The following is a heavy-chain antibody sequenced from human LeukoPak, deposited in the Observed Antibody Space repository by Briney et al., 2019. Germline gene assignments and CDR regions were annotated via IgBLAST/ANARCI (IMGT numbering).Heavy chain of an antibody. CDR2: IYYSGST. J-gene: IGHJ3*02. Sequence: SETLSLTCTVSGGSISSGGYYWSWIRQHPGKGLEWIGYIYYSGSTYYNPSLKSRVTISVDTSKNQFSLKLSSVTAADTAVYYCARGTRTRKHSKTPPDAFDIWGQGTMVTVSS. D-gene: IGHD6-13*01. V-gene: IGHV4-31*03. CDR3: ARGTRTRKHSKTPPDAFDI. CDR1: GGSISSGGYY.